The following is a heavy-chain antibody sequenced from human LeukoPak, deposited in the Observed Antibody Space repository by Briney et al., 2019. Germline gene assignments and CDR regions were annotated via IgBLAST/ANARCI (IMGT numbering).Heavy chain of an antibody. V-gene: IGHV1-2*02. CDR1: GYTFTDSY. Sequence: ASVKVSCKTSGYTFTDSYLHWLRRAPGQGLEWMGWIHPNSGGTNYAQKFQGRVTMTRDTPSSTAFLEVSRLRADDTAVYYCARDKQFVHFDSWGQGTLVTVSS. D-gene: IGHD6-6*01. CDR3: ARDKQFVHFDS. CDR2: IHPNSGGT. J-gene: IGHJ4*02.